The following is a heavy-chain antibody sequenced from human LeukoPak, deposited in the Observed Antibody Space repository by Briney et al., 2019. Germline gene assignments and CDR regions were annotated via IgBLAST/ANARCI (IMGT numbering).Heavy chain of an antibody. V-gene: IGHV4-34*01. J-gene: IGHJ4*02. CDR3: ARGEGCSSTSCYYDY. CDR2: INHSGST. CDR1: GGSFSDY. D-gene: IGHD2-2*01. Sequence: SETLSLTCAVYGGSFSDYWSWIRQPPGKGLEWIGEINHSGSTNYSPSLKSRVTISVDTSKNQFPLKLSSVTAADTAVYYCARGEGCSSTSCYYDYWGQGTLVTVSS.